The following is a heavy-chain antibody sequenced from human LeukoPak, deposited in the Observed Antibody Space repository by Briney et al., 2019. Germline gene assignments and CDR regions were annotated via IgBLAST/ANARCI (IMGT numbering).Heavy chain of an antibody. CDR3: TWVGARYYFDY. CDR1: GFTFNHAW. Sequence: GGSLRLSCAASGFTFNHAWMSWVRQAPGKGLEWVGRIKSKTNGGTTDYAAPVKGRFTISRDDSKNTLYLQMNSLKTEDMAVYYCTWVGARYYFDYWGQGTLVTVSS. CDR2: IKSKTNGGTT. J-gene: IGHJ4*02. D-gene: IGHD1-26*01. V-gene: IGHV3-15*01.